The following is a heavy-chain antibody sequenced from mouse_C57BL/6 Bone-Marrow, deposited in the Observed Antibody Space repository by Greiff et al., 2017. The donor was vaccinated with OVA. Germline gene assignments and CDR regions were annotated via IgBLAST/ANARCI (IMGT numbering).Heavy chain of an antibody. D-gene: IGHD2-3*01. CDR3: ASRGGDGYLYTMDY. Sequence: EVQLQQSGPELVKPGASVKISCKASGYTFTDYYMNWVKQSHGKSLEWIGDINPNNGGTSYNQKFKGKATLTVDKSSSTAYMELRSLTSEDSAVYYCASRGGDGYLYTMDYWGQGTSVTVSS. V-gene: IGHV1-26*01. CDR2: INPNNGGT. CDR1: GYTFTDYY. J-gene: IGHJ4*01.